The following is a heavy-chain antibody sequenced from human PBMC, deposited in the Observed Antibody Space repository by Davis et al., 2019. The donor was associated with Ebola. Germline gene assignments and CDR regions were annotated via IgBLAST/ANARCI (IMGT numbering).Heavy chain of an antibody. CDR3: ARGPYSSGFDY. V-gene: IGHV4-59*01. J-gene: IGHJ4*02. Sequence: MPSETLSLTCAVYGGSFSGYYWSWIRQPPGKGLEWIGYIYYSGSTNYNPSLKSRVTISVDTSKNQFSLKLSSVTAADTAVYYCARGPYSSGFDYWGQGTLVTVSS. CDR2: IYYSGST. D-gene: IGHD6-19*01. CDR1: GGSFSGYY.